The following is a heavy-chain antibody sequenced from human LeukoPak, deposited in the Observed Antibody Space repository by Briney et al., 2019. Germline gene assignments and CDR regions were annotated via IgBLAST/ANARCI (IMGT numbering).Heavy chain of an antibody. Sequence: GGSLRLSCAASGFTLNRSWMYWVRDAPGKGLVWVSRINSDESITTYADSVKGRFTISRDNAKNTLYLQMNSLRAEDTAVYYCARAITMKVVSSDAFDIWGQGTMVTVSS. CDR2: INSDESIT. V-gene: IGHV3-74*01. CDR3: ARAITMKVVSSDAFDI. J-gene: IGHJ3*02. D-gene: IGHD3-22*01. CDR1: GFTLNRSW.